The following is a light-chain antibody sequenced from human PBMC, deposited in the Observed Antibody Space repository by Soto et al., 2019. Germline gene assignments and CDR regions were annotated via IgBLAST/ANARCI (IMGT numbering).Light chain of an antibody. CDR1: QSVGTY. Sequence: DIQMTQSPSTLSGSVGDRVTITCRASQSVGTYLAWFQQRPGKAPKGLISKASTLESGAPSRFTGSGSGTEFALTITSLQPEDFATYYCQQYYSYPRTFGQGTKV. CDR3: QQYYSYPRT. CDR2: KAS. J-gene: IGKJ1*01. V-gene: IGKV1-5*03.